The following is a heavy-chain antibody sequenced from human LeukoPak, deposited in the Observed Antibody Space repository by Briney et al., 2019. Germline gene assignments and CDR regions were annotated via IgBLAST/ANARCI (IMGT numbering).Heavy chain of an antibody. CDR3: AKLFGYSRGDY. CDR1: GYTFSSFG. Sequence: GGSLRLSCAASGYTFSSFGMHWVRQAPGKGLEWVAVISYDGSNKYYADSVKGRFTISRDSSKNTVDLQMNGLRAEDTAAYYCAKLFGYSRGDYWGQGTLVTVSS. CDR2: ISYDGSNK. V-gene: IGHV3-30*18. J-gene: IGHJ4*02. D-gene: IGHD6-13*01.